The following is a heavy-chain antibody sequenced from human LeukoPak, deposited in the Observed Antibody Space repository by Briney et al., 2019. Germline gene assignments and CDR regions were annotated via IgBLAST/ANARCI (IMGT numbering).Heavy chain of an antibody. CDR2: IYYSGST. J-gene: IGHJ6*03. CDR1: GGSTSSGGYY. V-gene: IGHV4-31*03. CDR3: ARDTVASFYYYYYYMDV. D-gene: IGHD4-11*01. Sequence: PSETLSLTCTVSGGSTSSGGYYWSWIRQHPGKGLEWIGYIYYSGSTYYNPSLKSRVTISVDTSKNQFSLKLSSVTAADTAVYYCARDTVASFYYYYYYMDVWGKGTTVTVSS.